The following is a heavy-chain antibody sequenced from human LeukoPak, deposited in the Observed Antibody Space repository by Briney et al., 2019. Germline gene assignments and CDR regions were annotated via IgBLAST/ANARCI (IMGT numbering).Heavy chain of an antibody. Sequence: PSETLSLTCTVSGGTISSYHWSWIRQPPSKGREWMGYIYYSWSTNYNPSHKSQVTIAVDTSKNQFALKLSSVTAADTAVYYCARAFCGGDCYVRYYYYYMDVWGKGTTVTVSS. CDR2: IYYSWST. J-gene: IGHJ6*03. CDR3: ARAFCGGDCYVRYYYYYMDV. D-gene: IGHD2-21*01. V-gene: IGHV4-59*08. CDR1: GGTISSYH.